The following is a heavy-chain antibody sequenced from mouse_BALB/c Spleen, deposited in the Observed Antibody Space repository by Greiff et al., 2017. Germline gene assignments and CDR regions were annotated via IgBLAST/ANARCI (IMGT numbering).Heavy chain of an antibody. J-gene: IGHJ3*01. CDR2: IWAGGST. V-gene: IGHV2-9*02. Sequence: VKLVESGPGLVAPSQSLSITCTVSGFSLTSYGVHWVRQPPGKGLEWLGVIWAGGSTNYNSALMSRLSISKDNSKSQVFLKMNSLQTDDTAMYYCAREHGNYAWFAYWGQGTLVTVSA. CDR3: AREHGNYAWFAY. CDR1: GFSLTSYG. D-gene: IGHD2-1*01.